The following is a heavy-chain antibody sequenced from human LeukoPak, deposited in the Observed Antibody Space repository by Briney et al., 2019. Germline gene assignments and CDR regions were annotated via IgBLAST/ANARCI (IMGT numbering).Heavy chain of an antibody. V-gene: IGHV3-23*01. CDR2: ISGSGGST. CDR1: GFTFSSYA. D-gene: IGHD6-19*01. Sequence: GGSLRLSCAASGFTFSSYAMSWVCQAPGKGLEWVSAISGSGGSTYYADSVKGRFTISRDNSKNTLYLQMNSLRAEDTAVYYCAKGLAVAVSYFDYWGQGTLVTVSS. J-gene: IGHJ4*02. CDR3: AKGLAVAVSYFDY.